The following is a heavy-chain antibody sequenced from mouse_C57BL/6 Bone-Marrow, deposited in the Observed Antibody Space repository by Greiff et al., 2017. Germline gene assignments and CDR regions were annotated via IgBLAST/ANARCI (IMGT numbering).Heavy chain of an antibody. CDR1: GYTFTSYW. J-gene: IGHJ3*01. CDR3: AREGMLSAWFAY. Sequence: QVQLQQPGAELVMPGASVKLSCKASGYTFTSYWMHWVKQRPGQGLEWIGEIDPSDSYTNYNQKFKGKSTLTVAKSSSTAYMQLSSLTSEDSAVYYCAREGMLSAWFAYWGQGTLVTVSA. D-gene: IGHD3-2*02. CDR2: IDPSDSYT. V-gene: IGHV1-69*01.